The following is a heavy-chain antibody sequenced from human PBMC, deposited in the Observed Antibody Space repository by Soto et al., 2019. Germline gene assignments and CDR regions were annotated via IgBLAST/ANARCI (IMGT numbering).Heavy chain of an antibody. V-gene: IGHV1-18*01. Sequence: QVQLVQSGAEVKKPGASVKVSCKASGYTFTSYGISWVRQAPGQGLEWMGWISAYDGNAHYAQKLQGRVTTPTATPTSTADREPRSLRSDDTAVYYCARDSPPPREWGQGTLVTVAS. CDR1: GYTFTSYG. J-gene: IGHJ4*02. CDR3: ARDSPPPRE. CDR2: ISAYDGNA.